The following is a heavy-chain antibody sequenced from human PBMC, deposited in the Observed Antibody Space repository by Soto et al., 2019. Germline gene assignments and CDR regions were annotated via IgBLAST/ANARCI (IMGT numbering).Heavy chain of an antibody. V-gene: IGHV1-69*01. D-gene: IGHD4-17*01. Sequence: QVQLVQSGAEVKKPGSSVKVSCKASGGTFSSYAISWVRQAPGQGLEWMGGIIPIFGTANYTQKFQGRVTITADESTSTAYMELSSLRSEDTAVYSCASRGDYVGAFDIWGQGTMVTVSS. CDR1: GGTFSSYA. J-gene: IGHJ3*02. CDR2: IIPIFGTA. CDR3: ASRGDYVGAFDI.